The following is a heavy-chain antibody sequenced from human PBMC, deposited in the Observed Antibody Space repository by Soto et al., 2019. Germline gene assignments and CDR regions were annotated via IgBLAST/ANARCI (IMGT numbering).Heavy chain of an antibody. CDR3: AKDLSMITFGGVIAPNS. CDR1: GLNFSNVA. D-gene: IGHD3-16*02. CDR2: ISGSGGST. J-gene: IGHJ4*02. Sequence: GSLRLSCAASGLNFSNVAIGWFRQAPGKGLEWVSAISGSGGSTYYADSVKGRFTISRDNSKNTLYLQMNSLRAEDTAVYYCAKDLSMITFGGVIAPNSWGQGTLVPVSS. V-gene: IGHV3-23*01.